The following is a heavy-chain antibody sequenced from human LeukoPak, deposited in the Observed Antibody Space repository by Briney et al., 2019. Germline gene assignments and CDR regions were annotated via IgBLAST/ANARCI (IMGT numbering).Heavy chain of an antibody. Sequence: GGSLRLSCAASGFSFNTYAMSWVRQAPGKGLEWVSAISNTGGSTYYADSVKGRFTIPRDKSKNTLSLQMNSLRAEDTAVYYCAQQVGYCSSGSCYFTYWGQGTLVTVFS. J-gene: IGHJ4*02. CDR2: ISNTGGST. V-gene: IGHV3-23*01. CDR1: GFSFNTYA. CDR3: AQQVGYCSSGSCYFTY. D-gene: IGHD2-15*01.